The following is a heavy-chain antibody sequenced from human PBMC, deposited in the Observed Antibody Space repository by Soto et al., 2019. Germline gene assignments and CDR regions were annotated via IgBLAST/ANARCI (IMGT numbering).Heavy chain of an antibody. Sequence: SVKVSCKASGGTFSSYAVSWVRQAPGQGLEWMGGIIPIFGTANYAQKFQGRVTITADESTSTAYMELSSLRSEDTAVYYCARTEWLLAYYYYGMDVWGQGTTVTVSS. D-gene: IGHD3-3*01. J-gene: IGHJ6*02. V-gene: IGHV1-69*13. CDR1: GGTFSSYA. CDR2: IIPIFGTA. CDR3: ARTEWLLAYYYYGMDV.